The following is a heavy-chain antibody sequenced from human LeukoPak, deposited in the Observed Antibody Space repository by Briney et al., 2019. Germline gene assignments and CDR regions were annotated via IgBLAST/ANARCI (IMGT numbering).Heavy chain of an antibody. J-gene: IGHJ4*02. CDR1: GASFNTHW. Sequence: GESLKISCKGTGASFNTHWIAWVRQMPGRGLELMGVIYPEDSDTRYTPSFQGRVTISADKTINTTYLQWTSLKASDTAMYFCARHRDGYNRDWGQGTLVIVSS. D-gene: IGHD5-24*01. CDR2: IYPEDSDT. CDR3: ARHRDGYNRD. V-gene: IGHV5-51*01.